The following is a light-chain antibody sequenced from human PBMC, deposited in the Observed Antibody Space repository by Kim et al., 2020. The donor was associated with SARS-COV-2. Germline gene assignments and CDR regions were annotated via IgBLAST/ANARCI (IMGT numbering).Light chain of an antibody. CDR3: SSYTVIGTYV. CDR1: SSDIGAYNY. CDR2: DVF. Sequence: QSITPSCPGNSSDIGAYNYVSCYHHPPGQAPQLIIYDVFKRPSGISNRFSGSNSGNAASLTISGLQAEDEAEYYCSSYTVIGTYVFGTGTKVTVL. J-gene: IGLJ1*01. V-gene: IGLV2-14*03.